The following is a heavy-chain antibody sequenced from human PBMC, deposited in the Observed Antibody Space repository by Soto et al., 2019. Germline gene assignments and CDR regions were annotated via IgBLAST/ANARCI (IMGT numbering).Heavy chain of an antibody. V-gene: IGHV1-8*01. CDR2: MNPNSGNT. Sequence: QVQLVQSGAEVKKPGASVKVSCKASGYTFTSYDINWVRQATGQGLEWMGWMNPNSGNTGYAQKFQGRVTMPRNTALSPAYMELSSLSSEDTAVYSCAIPHLRFGEHHYWGQGTLVTVSS. CDR3: AIPHLRFGEHHY. J-gene: IGHJ4*02. CDR1: GYTFTSYD. D-gene: IGHD3-10*01.